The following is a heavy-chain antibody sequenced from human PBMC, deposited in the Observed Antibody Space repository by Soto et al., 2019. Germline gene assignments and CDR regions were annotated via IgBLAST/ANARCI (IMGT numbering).Heavy chain of an antibody. CDR2: IYYSGST. CDR1: GGSISSSSYY. CDR3: ARLKYSSGPNVRVDP. D-gene: IGHD6-25*01. Sequence: QLLESGPGLVKPSETLSLTCTVSGGSISSSSYYWGWIRQPPGKGLEWIGSIYYSGSTYYNPSLKSRVTISVDTSKNQFSLKLSSVTAADTAVYYCARLKYSSGPNVRVDPWGQGTLVTVSS. J-gene: IGHJ5*02. V-gene: IGHV4-39*01.